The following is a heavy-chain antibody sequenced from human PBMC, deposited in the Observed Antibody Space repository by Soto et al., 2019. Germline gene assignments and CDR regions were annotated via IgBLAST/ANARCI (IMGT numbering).Heavy chain of an antibody. J-gene: IGHJ5*02. CDR1: GGSISTTYY. Sequence: QLHLQESGPGLVKPSETLSLTCTVSGGSISTTYYWGWIRQPPGKGLEWIGSIHYSGSTYYNPSLKGPVTISVDTSKNQMSLRLNSVTAADTAVYYCARGITVGRGNWFDPWGQGTLVTVSS. D-gene: IGHD3-10*01. CDR3: ARGITVGRGNWFDP. CDR2: IHYSGST. V-gene: IGHV4-39*01.